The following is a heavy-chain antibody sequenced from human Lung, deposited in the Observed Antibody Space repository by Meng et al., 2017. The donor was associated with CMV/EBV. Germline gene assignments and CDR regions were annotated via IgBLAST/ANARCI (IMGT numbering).Heavy chain of an antibody. CDR1: GYTFTNYG. V-gene: IGHV1-18*01. Sequence: QGQLLQFGVGVRKHGASVKVSCKASGYTFTNYGITWVRQAPGQGLEWMGWINAYNGDTNYAQTLQGRVTMTTDTSTSTAYMELRSLRSDDTAVYYCARAPSPQQLVFDYWGQGTLVTVSS. J-gene: IGHJ4*02. CDR2: INAYNGDT. D-gene: IGHD6-13*01. CDR3: ARAPSPQQLVFDY.